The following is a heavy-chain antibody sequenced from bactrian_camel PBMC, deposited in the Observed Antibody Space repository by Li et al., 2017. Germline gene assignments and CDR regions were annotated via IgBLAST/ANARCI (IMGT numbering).Heavy chain of an antibody. V-gene: IGHV3S40*01. J-gene: IGHJ6*01. CDR1: GFTFSTYY. D-gene: IGHD1*01. CDR2: INSGGGSTT. Sequence: QLVESGGGLVQPGGSLRLSCAASGFTFSTYYLRWVRQVPGKGLEWVSTINSGGGSTTYYAKSVEGRFTISRDNAKNMVYLDMNSLRPEDTAVYYCVRDLWTYGVGWDFGYWGQGTQVTVS. CDR3: VRDLWTYGVGWDFGY.